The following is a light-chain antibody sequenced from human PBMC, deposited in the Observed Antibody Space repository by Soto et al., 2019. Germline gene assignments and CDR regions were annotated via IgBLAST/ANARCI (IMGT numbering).Light chain of an antibody. Sequence: ILMWQSPATLSVSPGERVTLSCRASQSVGSGYLAWYQQKPGQAPRLLIYGASTRATGIPARFSGSGSGTEFTLTISSLQSEDFAVYYCQQYNNWPPITFGQGTRLEI. J-gene: IGKJ5*01. CDR3: QQYNNWPPIT. CDR2: GAS. V-gene: IGKV3D-15*01. CDR1: QSVGSGY.